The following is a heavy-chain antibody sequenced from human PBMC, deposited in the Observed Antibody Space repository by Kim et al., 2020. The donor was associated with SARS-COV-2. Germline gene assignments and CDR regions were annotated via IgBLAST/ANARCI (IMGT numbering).Heavy chain of an antibody. V-gene: IGHV1-46*01. J-gene: IGHJ4*02. CDR1: GYTFTSYY. CDR3: ATALNPYYFDY. CDR2: INPSGGST. Sequence: ASVKVSCKASGYTFTSYYMHWVRQAPGQGLEWMGIINPSGGSTSYAQKFQGRVTMTRDTSTSTVYMELSSLRSEDTAVYYCATALNPYYFDYWGQGTLVTVSS.